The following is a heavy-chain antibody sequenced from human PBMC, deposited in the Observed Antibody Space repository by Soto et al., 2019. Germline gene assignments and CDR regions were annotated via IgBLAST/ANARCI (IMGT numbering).Heavy chain of an antibody. D-gene: IGHD3-9*01. CDR1: GGSFSGYY. CDR2: INHSGST. Sequence: SETLSLTCAVYGGSFSGYYWSWIRQPPGKGLEWIGEINHSGSTNYNPSLKSRVTISVDTSKNQFSLKLSSVTAADTAVYYCARSELRYFDWLLYYWGQGTLVTVSS. CDR3: ARSELRYFDWLLYY. J-gene: IGHJ4*02. V-gene: IGHV4-34*01.